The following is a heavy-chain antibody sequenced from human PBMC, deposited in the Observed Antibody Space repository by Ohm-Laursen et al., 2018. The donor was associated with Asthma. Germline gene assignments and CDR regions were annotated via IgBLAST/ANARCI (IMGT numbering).Heavy chain of an antibody. CDR1: GFTFSLYA. CDR3: AREWGGMDV. D-gene: IGHD1-26*01. J-gene: IGHJ6*02. CDR2: SSSDSVTI. Sequence: SLRLSCAASGFTFSLYAINWVRQAPGKGLEWVSYSSSDSVTIYYADSVKGRFTISRDNAKHSLYLQMTSLRAEDTAVYYCAREWGGMDVWGLGATVTVSS. V-gene: IGHV3-48*01.